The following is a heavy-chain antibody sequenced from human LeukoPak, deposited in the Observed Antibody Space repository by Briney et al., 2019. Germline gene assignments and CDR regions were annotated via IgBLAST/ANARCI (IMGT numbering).Heavy chain of an antibody. CDR2: ISYDGSNK. CDR1: GFTFSSYA. CDR3: ARGPYSGKPIGY. V-gene: IGHV3-30-3*01. J-gene: IGHJ4*02. D-gene: IGHD1-26*01. Sequence: GGSPRLSCAASGFTFSSYAMHWVRQAPGKGLEWVAVISYDGSNKYYADSVKGRFTISRDNSKNTLYLQMNSLRAEDTAVYYCARGPYSGKPIGYWGQGTLVTVSS.